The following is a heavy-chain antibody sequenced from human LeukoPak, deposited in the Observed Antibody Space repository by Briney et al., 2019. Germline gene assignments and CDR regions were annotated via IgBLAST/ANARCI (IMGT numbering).Heavy chain of an antibody. CDR2: ISYDGSNK. J-gene: IGHJ4*02. V-gene: IGHV3-30*04. Sequence: PGGSLRLSCAASGFTFSSYAMHWVRQAPGKGLEWVAVISYDGSNKYYADSVKGRFTISRDNSKNTLYLQMNSLRAEDTAVYYCARAGSGYDFDYWGQGTLVTVSS. CDR1: GFTFSSYA. D-gene: IGHD5-12*01. CDR3: ARAGSGYDFDY.